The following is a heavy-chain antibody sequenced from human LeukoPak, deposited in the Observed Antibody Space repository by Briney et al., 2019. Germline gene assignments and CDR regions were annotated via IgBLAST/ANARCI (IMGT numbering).Heavy chain of an antibody. CDR3: ARQADSSSCYVDS. CDR1: GASISSGNYY. D-gene: IGHD6-13*01. CDR2: IYYSGST. V-gene: IGHV4-30-4*08. J-gene: IGHJ4*02. Sequence: SQTLSLTCTVSGASISSGNYYWTWIRQPPGKGLEWIGNIYYSGSTYYNPSLKSRITISLDTSKSQFSLRLSSMTAADTAVYYCARQADSSSCYVDSWGQGTLVTVSS.